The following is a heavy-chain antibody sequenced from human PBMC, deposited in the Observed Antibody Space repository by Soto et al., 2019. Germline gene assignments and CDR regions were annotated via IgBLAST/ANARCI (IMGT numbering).Heavy chain of an antibody. CDR2: IYYSGST. CDR1: GGSISSYY. CDR3: ARGGTTAVRKGAGFDYYYYGMDV. V-gene: IGHV4-59*01. D-gene: IGHD1-1*01. J-gene: IGHJ6*02. Sequence: QVQLQEAGPGLVKPSETLSLTCTVSGGSISSYYWSWIRQPPGKGLEWIGYIYYSGSTNYNPSLKSRVTISVDTSKNQFSLKLSSVTAADTAVYYCARGGTTAVRKGAGFDYYYYGMDVWGQGTTFTVSS.